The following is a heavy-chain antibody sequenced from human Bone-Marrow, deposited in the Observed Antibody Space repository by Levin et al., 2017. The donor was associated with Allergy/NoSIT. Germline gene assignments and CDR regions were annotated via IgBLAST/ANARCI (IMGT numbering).Heavy chain of an antibody. J-gene: IGHJ4*02. CDR3: ARQRGSGSWTFDY. CDR2: IYYSGKT. Sequence: SETLSLTCTVSGDSITNTNYFWGWIRQPPGKGLEWIATIYYSGKTYYNPSLKSRVTISVDTSNNQFSLKLSSVTAADTAVFYCARQRGSGSWTFDYWGQGTLVTVSS. V-gene: IGHV4-39*01. D-gene: IGHD3-10*01. CDR1: GDSITNTNYF.